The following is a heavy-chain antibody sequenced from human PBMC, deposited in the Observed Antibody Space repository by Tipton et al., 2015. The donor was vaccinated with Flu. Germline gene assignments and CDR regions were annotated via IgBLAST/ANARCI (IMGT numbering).Heavy chain of an antibody. D-gene: IGHD2-2*01. J-gene: IGHJ4*02. V-gene: IGHV3-53*01. CDR2: IYSGGST. CDR3: ARALTDIVVVPVIPLLFDY. Sequence: SLRLSCAASGFTVSSNYMSWVRQAPGKGLEWVSAIYSGGSTYYADSVKGRFTISRDNSKNTLYLQMNSLRAEDTAVYYCARALTDIVVVPVIPLLFDYWGQGTLVTVSS. CDR1: GFTVSSNY.